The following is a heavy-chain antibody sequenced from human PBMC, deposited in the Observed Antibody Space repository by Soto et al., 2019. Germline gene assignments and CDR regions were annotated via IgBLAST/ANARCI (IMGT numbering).Heavy chain of an antibody. CDR1: GYTLTELS. Sequence: QVQLVQSGAEVKKPGASVKVSCKVSGYTLTELSMHWVRQAPGKGLEWMGGFDPEDGETICAQKFQGRVTMTEDTSTDTAYMELSSLRSEDTAVYYCATGLMVRGVIRTYYYGMDVWGQGTTVTVSS. CDR3: ATGLMVRGVIRTYYYGMDV. D-gene: IGHD3-10*01. J-gene: IGHJ6*02. V-gene: IGHV1-24*01. CDR2: FDPEDGET.